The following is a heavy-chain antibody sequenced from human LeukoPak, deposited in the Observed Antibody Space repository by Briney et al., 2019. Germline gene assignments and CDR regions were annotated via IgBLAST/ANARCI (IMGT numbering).Heavy chain of an antibody. V-gene: IGHV3-23*01. Sequence: GGSLRLSCAASGFTFSSYAMSWVRQAPGKGLEWVSAIRGSGGRTYYADSVKGRFTISRDHSKNTLYLQMNSLRAEDTAVYYCAKFEHYYGSGSYYRPYYYYYYMDVWGKGTTVTVSS. CDR3: AKFEHYYGSGSYYRPYYYYYYMDV. CDR2: IRGSGGRT. CDR1: GFTFSSYA. J-gene: IGHJ6*03. D-gene: IGHD3-10*01.